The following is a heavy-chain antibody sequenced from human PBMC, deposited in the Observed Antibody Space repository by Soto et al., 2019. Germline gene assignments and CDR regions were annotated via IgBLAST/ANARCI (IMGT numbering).Heavy chain of an antibody. CDR1: GFTFSNSG. Sequence: QVQVVESGGGVVQPGRSLRLSCAASGFTFSNSGMHWVRQAPGKGLEWVAVIWYDGSNTYYADSVKGRFTISRDNSRNTLYLQMNSLRAEDTAVYYCARAGCSGGSCYPDYWGQGTLVTVSS. CDR2: IWYDGSNT. CDR3: ARAGCSGGSCYPDY. D-gene: IGHD2-15*01. J-gene: IGHJ4*02. V-gene: IGHV3-33*01.